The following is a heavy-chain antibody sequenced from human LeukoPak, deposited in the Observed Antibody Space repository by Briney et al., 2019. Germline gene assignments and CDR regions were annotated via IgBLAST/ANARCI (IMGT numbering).Heavy chain of an antibody. CDR1: GGTFSSYA. J-gene: IGHJ6*03. D-gene: IGHD2-15*01. CDR2: IIPIFGTA. V-gene: IGHV1-69*05. CDR3: ARHKKIVVVVAAELEPYYYYYMDV. Sequence: SVKVSCKASGGTFSSYAISWVRQAPGQGLEWMGGIIPIFGTANYAQKFQGRVTITTDESTSTAYMELSSLRSEDTAVYYCARHKKIVVVVAAELEPYYYYYMDVWGKGTTVTVSS.